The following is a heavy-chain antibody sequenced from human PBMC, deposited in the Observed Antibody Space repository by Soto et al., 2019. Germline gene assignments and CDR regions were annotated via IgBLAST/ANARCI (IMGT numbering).Heavy chain of an antibody. J-gene: IGHJ4*02. V-gene: IGHV3-30*18. D-gene: IGHD6-19*01. Sequence: GGSLRLSCAASGFTFSSYWMHWVRQAPGKGLEWVAVISYDGSNKYYADSVKGRFTISRDNSKNTLYLQMNSLRAEDTAVYYCAKSLGYSSGWYFDYWGQGTLVTVSS. CDR3: AKSLGYSSGWYFDY. CDR1: GFTFSSYW. CDR2: ISYDGSNK.